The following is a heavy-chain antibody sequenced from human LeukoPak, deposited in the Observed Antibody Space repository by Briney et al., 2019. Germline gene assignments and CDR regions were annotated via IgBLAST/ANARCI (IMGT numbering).Heavy chain of an antibody. CDR2: ISYDGSNK. V-gene: IGHV3-30*04. CDR1: GFTFSSYA. J-gene: IGHJ4*02. CDR3: ARAVSSGWYDFDY. Sequence: GGSLRLSCAASGFTFSSYAMHWVRQAPGKGLEWVAFISYDGSNKYYADSVKGRFTISRDNSKNTLYLQMNSLRAEDTAVYYCARAVSSGWYDFDYWGQGTLVTVSS. D-gene: IGHD6-19*01.